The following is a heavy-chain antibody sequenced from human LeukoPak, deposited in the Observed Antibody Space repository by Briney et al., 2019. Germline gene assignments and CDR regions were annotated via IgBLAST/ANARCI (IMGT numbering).Heavy chain of an antibody. CDR2: ISGSGVGM. J-gene: IGHJ4*02. CDR1: GFIFSSYA. V-gene: IGHV3-23*01. CDR3: AKGTYSSAWY. Sequence: GGSLRLSCAASGFIFSSYAMTWVRQVPGKGLEWVSTISGSGVGMHYADSVKGRFTVARDNSKNTLFLQMNSLRAEDTAIYYCAKGTYSSAWYWSQGTLVTVSS. D-gene: IGHD6-19*01.